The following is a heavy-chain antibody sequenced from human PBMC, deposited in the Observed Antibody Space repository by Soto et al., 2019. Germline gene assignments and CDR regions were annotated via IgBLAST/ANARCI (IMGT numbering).Heavy chain of an antibody. Sequence: ASVKVSCKSSGYTFTDYYIHCVRQAPGQGLEWMGWIRAYNGNTNYAQKLQGRVTMTTDTSTSTAYMELRSLRSDDTAVYYCARDLPPEDYWGQGTLVTVSS. CDR2: IRAYNGNT. CDR1: GYTFTDYY. J-gene: IGHJ4*02. CDR3: ARDLPPEDY. V-gene: IGHV1-18*04.